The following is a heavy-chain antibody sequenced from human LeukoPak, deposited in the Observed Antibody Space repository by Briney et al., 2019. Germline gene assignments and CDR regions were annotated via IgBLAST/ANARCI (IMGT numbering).Heavy chain of an antibody. CDR3: TRWQWFGELPYYYYGMDV. D-gene: IGHD3-10*01. CDR1: GFTFGDYA. J-gene: IGHJ6*02. Sequence: PGGSLRLSCTASGFTFGDYAVSWFRQAPGKGLEWVGFIRSKAYGGTTEYAASVKGRFTISRDDSKSIAYLQMNSLKTEDTAVYYCTRWQWFGELPYYYYGMDVWGQGTTVTVSS. V-gene: IGHV3-49*03. CDR2: IRSKAYGGTT.